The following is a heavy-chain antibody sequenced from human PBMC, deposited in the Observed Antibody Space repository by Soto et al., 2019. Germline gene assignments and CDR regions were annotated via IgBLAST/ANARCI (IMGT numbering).Heavy chain of an antibody. CDR3: ARGGVYSSGWFYYGMDV. CDR1: GGSISSGGYY. Sequence: QVQLQESGPGLVKPSQTLSLTCTVSGGSISSGGYYWSWIRQHPGKGLEWIGYIYYSGSTYYNPSLKSRVTISVDTSKNQFSLKLSSVTAADTAVYYCARGGVYSSGWFYYGMDVWGQGTTVTVSS. D-gene: IGHD6-19*01. V-gene: IGHV4-31*03. CDR2: IYYSGST. J-gene: IGHJ6*02.